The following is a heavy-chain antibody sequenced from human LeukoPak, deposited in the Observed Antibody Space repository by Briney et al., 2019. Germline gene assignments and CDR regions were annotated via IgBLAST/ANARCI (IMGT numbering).Heavy chain of an antibody. Sequence: EPGRSLRLSCAASGFTFDDYAMHWVRQAPGKGLEWVSGISWNSGSIGYADSVKGRFTISRDNAKNSLYPQMSSLRAEDTALYYCAKGPSYSNYVLGYWGQGTLVTVSS. D-gene: IGHD4-11*01. CDR1: GFTFDDYA. V-gene: IGHV3-9*01. J-gene: IGHJ4*02. CDR3: AKGPSYSNYVLGY. CDR2: ISWNSGSI.